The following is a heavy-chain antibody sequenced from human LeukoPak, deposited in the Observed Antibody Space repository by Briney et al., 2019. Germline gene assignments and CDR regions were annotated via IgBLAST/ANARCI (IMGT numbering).Heavy chain of an antibody. J-gene: IGHJ2*01. V-gene: IGHV4-39*01. CDR2: IYYSGST. CDR3: ARLRRTTVTTGYFDL. D-gene: IGHD4-17*01. Sequence: PSETLSLTCTVSGGSISSSSYYWGWIRQPPGKGLEWIGSIYYSGSTYYNPSLKSRVTISVDTSKNQFSLKLSSVTAADTAVYYCARLRRTTVTTGYFDLWGRGTLVTVSS. CDR1: GGSISSSSYY.